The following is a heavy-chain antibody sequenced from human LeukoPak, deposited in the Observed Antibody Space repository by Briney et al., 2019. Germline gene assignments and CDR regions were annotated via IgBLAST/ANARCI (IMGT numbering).Heavy chain of an antibody. V-gene: IGHV4-34*01. CDR1: GGSFSGYY. Sequence: SETLSLTCAVYGGSFSGYYWSWIRQPPGKGLEWIGEINHSGSTNYNPSLKSRVTISVDTSKNQFSLKLSSVTAADTAVYYCAGSHPYWGQGTLVTVSS. CDR2: INHSGST. D-gene: IGHD3-10*01. CDR3: AGSHPY. J-gene: IGHJ4*02.